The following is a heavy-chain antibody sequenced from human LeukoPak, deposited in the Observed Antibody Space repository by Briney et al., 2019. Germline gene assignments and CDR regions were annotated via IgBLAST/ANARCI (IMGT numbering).Heavy chain of an antibody. Sequence: PGGSLRLSCAASGFTFSSYAMSWVRKAPGKGLEWVSAISGSGGSTYYADSVKGRFTISRDNSKNTLYLQMNSLRAEDTAVYYCAKDYGRRSGFFHLPYYYGMDVWGQGTTVTVSS. J-gene: IGHJ6*02. CDR3: AKDYGRRSGFFHLPYYYGMDV. CDR2: ISGSGGST. D-gene: IGHD3-3*01. CDR1: GFTFSSYA. V-gene: IGHV3-23*01.